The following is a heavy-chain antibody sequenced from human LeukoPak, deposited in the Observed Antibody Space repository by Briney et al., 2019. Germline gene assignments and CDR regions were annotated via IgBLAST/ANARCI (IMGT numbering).Heavy chain of an antibody. J-gene: IGHJ4*02. V-gene: IGHV3-23*01. Sequence: GGSLRLSCAASGFTFTNYAVSWVRQAPGRGLEWVSAISGSGANTYYADSVKGRFTISRDNSRNTLYLQMNSLRDEDTAMYYCARDLVHCGGDCFSNWGQGTLVTVSS. CDR3: ARDLVHCGGDCFSN. CDR1: GFTFTNYA. D-gene: IGHD2-21*02. CDR2: ISGSGANT.